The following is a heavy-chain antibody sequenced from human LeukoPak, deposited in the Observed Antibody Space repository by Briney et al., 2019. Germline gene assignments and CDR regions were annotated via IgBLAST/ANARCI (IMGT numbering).Heavy chain of an antibody. Sequence: KSGGSLRLSCVASGFTFSSYSMNWVRQAPGKGLEWVSSISSSTSYIYYADSVKGRFTISRDNAKNSLYLQMNSLRAEDTAVYYCARDRSYYDSSGYYPPGYFDYWGQGTLVTVSS. CDR2: ISSSTSYI. V-gene: IGHV3-21*01. CDR3: ARDRSYYDSSGYYPPGYFDY. J-gene: IGHJ4*02. D-gene: IGHD3-22*01. CDR1: GFTFSSYS.